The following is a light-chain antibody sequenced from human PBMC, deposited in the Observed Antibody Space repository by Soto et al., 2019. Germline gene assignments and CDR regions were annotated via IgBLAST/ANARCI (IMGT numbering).Light chain of an antibody. Sequence: QSALTQPPSASGSPGQSVTISCTGTSSDVGGYNYVSWYQQYPGKAPQLVIYEVNKRPSGVPDRFSGSKSGNTASLTVFGLQVEDEADYYCTSYVGTKIDVSETGTKFTVL. V-gene: IGLV2-8*01. CDR2: EVN. CDR3: TSYVGTKIDV. J-gene: IGLJ1*01. CDR1: SSDVGGYNY.